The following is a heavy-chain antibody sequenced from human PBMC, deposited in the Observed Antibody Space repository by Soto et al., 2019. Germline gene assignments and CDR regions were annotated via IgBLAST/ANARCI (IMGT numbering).Heavy chain of an antibody. J-gene: IGHJ6*03. CDR3: AAWSGYYDFWSAYFPYYYYSMDA. Sequence: SVKVSCKASGFTFTSSAMQWVRQARGQRLEWIGWIVVGSGNTNYAQKFQERVTITRDMSTSTAYMELSSLRSEDTAVYYCAAWSGYYDFWSAYFPYYYYSMDAWGKGTTVTVSS. D-gene: IGHD3-3*01. CDR2: IVVGSGNT. CDR1: GFTFTSSA. V-gene: IGHV1-58*02.